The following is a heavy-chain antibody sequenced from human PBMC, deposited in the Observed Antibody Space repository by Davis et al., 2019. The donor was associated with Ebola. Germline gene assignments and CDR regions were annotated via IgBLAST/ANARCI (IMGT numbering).Heavy chain of an antibody. CDR3: ARYAGGYYYYYGMDV. CDR1: GFTFDDYA. J-gene: IGHJ6*04. V-gene: IGHV3-9*01. CDR2: ISWNSGSI. Sequence: SLKISCAASGFTFDDYAMHWVRQAPGKGLEWVSGISWNSGSIGYADSVKGRFTISRDNAKNSLYLQMNSLRAEDTALYYCARYAGGYYYYYGMDVWGKGTTVTVSS. D-gene: IGHD2-8*01.